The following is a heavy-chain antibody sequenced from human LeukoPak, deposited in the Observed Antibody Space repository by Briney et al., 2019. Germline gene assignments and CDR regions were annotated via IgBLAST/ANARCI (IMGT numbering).Heavy chain of an antibody. J-gene: IGHJ4*02. CDR1: GFTFSSYG. CDR3: ARGHDYGDFFDY. CDR2: ISYDGSNK. V-gene: IGHV3-30*03. D-gene: IGHD4-17*01. Sequence: PGGSLRLSCAASGFTFSSYGMHWVRQAPGKGLEWVAVISYDGSNKYYADSVKGRFTISRDNSKNTLYLQMNILRAEDTAVYYCARGHDYGDFFDYWGQGTLVTVSS.